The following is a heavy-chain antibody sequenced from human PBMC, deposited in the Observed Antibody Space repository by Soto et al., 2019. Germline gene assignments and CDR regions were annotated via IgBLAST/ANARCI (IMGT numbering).Heavy chain of an antibody. V-gene: IGHV3-9*01. J-gene: IGHJ4*02. CDR2: INWKSDI. Sequence: GGSLRLSCAVSGFTFDDNAMHWVRQAPEKGLEWVSGINWKSDIGYADSVKGRFTISRDNAENSLYLQMNSLRAEDTALYYCAGPGYSSQDYWGQGALVTVSS. CDR1: GFTFDDNA. CDR3: AGPGYSSQDY. D-gene: IGHD5-18*01.